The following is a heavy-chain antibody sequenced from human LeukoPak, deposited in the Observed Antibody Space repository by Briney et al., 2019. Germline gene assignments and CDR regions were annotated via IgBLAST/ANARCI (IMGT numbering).Heavy chain of an antibody. Sequence: GGSLRLSCAASGFTFSNYAMSWVRQAPGKGLEWVANIKEEDAEESFYMDSVKGRFTISRDNAKNSLFLQMNSLRAEDTAVYYCARARIDYWGQGTLVTVSS. J-gene: IGHJ4*02. CDR1: GFTFSNYA. D-gene: IGHD1-14*01. CDR2: IKEEDAEES. CDR3: ARARIDY. V-gene: IGHV3-7*01.